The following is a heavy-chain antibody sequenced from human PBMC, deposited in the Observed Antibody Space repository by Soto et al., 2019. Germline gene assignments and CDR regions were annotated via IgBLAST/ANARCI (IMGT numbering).Heavy chain of an antibody. CDR2: ISGSGSTI. Sequence: PGGSLRLSCTASGFTLSSYSMNWVRQGPGKGLEWVSYISGSGSTIYYADSVKGRFTISRDNAKSSLFLQMNSLRDEDTAVYFCARGLPRYCRGGNCYLDSSWGQGPLVTVSS. CDR1: GFTLSSYS. J-gene: IGHJ4*02. D-gene: IGHD2-15*01. V-gene: IGHV3-48*02. CDR3: ARGLPRYCRGGNCYLDSS.